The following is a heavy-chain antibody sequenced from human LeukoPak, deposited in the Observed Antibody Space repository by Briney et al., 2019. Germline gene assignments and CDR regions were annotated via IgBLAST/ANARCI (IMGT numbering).Heavy chain of an antibody. CDR3: AKGLYSGSYYVNY. V-gene: IGHV3-23*01. Sequence: GGSLRLSCAAAGFTFSSYAMSWVSQAPGKGLEWVSAISGSGGSTYYADSVKGRFTISRDNSKNTLYLQMNSLRAEDTAVYYCAKGLYSGSYYVNYWGQGTLVTVSS. J-gene: IGHJ4*02. D-gene: IGHD1-26*01. CDR1: GFTFSSYA. CDR2: ISGSGGST.